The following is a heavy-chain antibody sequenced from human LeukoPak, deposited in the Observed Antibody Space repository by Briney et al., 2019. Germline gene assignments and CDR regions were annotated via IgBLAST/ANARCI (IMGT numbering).Heavy chain of an antibody. Sequence: SETLSLTCTVSSDSISSYYWSWIRQPAGKGLEWIGYIYYSGSTNYNPSLKSRVTISVDTSKNQFSLKLSSVTAADTAVYYCARMVITVAKRYYFDYWGQGTLVTVSS. D-gene: IGHD4-17*01. V-gene: IGHV4-59*01. J-gene: IGHJ4*02. CDR1: SDSISSYY. CDR3: ARMVITVAKRYYFDY. CDR2: IYYSGST.